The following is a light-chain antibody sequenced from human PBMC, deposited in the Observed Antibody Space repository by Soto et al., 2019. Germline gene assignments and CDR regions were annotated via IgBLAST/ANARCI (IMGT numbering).Light chain of an antibody. CDR1: SSDVGGYNH. CDR3: SSYTSTHTWV. Sequence: QSALTQPASVSGSPGQSITISCTGTSSDVGGYNHVSWYQQYPGKAPKVMIYDVINRPSGVSDRLSGSKSGNTASLTISGLQAEDEPDYYCSSYTSTHTWVFGGGTKLTVL. J-gene: IGLJ3*02. CDR2: DVI. V-gene: IGLV2-14*03.